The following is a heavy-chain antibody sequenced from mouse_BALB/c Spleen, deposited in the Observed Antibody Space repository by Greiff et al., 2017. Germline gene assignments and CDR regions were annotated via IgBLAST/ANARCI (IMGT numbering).Heavy chain of an antibody. CDR3: ARRGGIHYFDY. J-gene: IGHJ2*01. V-gene: IGHV4-1*02. CDR2: INPDSSTI. CDR1: GFDFSRYW. Sequence: EVQLQQSGGGLVQPGGSLKLSCAASGFDFSRYWMSWVRQAPGKGLEWIGEINPDSSTINYTPSLKDKFIISRDNAKNTLYLQMSKVRSEDTALYYCARRGGIHYFDYWGQGTTLTVSA.